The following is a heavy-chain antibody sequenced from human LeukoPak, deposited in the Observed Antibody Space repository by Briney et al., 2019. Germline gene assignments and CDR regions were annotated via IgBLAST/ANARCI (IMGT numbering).Heavy chain of an antibody. CDR2: MDTSGHT. D-gene: IGHD2-15*01. CDR1: GGSISGYY. V-gene: IGHV4-4*07. Sequence: SETLSLTCIVSGGSISGYYWSWIRQPAGKGLEWIGHMDTSGHTNYNSSLMSRVTMSVDTSKNQFSLRLTSVTAADTAVYYCARHWSHSVAQFGRYYWFDPWGQGTLVTVSS. J-gene: IGHJ5*02. CDR3: ARHWSHSVAQFGRYYWFDP.